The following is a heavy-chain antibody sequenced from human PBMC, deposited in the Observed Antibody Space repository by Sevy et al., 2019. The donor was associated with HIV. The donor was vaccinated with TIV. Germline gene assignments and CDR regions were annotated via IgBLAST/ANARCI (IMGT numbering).Heavy chain of an antibody. CDR3: ARDRQEGYFDY. V-gene: IGHV1-18*01. J-gene: IGHJ4*02. CDR2: ISPYTGNT. Sequence: ASVKVSCKATGYTFNIYGISWVRQAPGQGLEWMGWISPYTGNTNYAQKLQGRVTMTTDTSTSTAYMDLRSLRSDDTAVYYCARDRQEGYFDYWGQGTLVTVYS. CDR1: GYTFNIYG.